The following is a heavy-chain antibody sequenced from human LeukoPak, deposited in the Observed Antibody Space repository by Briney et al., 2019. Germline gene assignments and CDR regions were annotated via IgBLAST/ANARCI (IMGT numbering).Heavy chain of an antibody. Sequence: PGGSLRLSCAASGFTFSTYAMHWVRQAPGRGLEWVAVILYDGTNQYYADSVKGRFTISRDNSRNTLYLQMNSLKVEDTAVYYCARGFRDYRDYVAYFDSWGQGTLVTVSS. CDR1: GFTFSTYA. CDR3: ARGFRDYRDYVAYFDS. CDR2: ILYDGTNQ. D-gene: IGHD4-17*01. J-gene: IGHJ4*02. V-gene: IGHV3-30-3*01.